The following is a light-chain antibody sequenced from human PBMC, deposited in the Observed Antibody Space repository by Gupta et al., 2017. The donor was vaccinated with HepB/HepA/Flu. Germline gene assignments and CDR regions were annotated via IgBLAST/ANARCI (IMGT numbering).Light chain of an antibody. CDR2: AAS. V-gene: IGKV1-39*01. Sequence: MTPSPSSLSASVGDRVTITCRASQSIVIYLSWYQQKPGKAPKLLIYAASNLQSGVPSRFSGSGSGTDFTLTISSLQPEDFATYYCQQSYSIPTFGGGTKVEIK. J-gene: IGKJ4*01. CDR3: QQSYSIPT. CDR1: QSIVIY.